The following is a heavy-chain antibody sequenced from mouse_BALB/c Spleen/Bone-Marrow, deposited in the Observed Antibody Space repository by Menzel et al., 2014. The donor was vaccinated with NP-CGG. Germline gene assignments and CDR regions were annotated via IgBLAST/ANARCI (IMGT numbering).Heavy chain of an antibody. CDR2: INPDSSTI. Sequence: EVKLVESGGGLVQPGGSLKLSCAASGFAFSRYWMSWVRQAPGKGLEWIGEINPDSSTINYTPSLKDKCIISRDKAKNTLYLQMNRVRSEDTALYYCARPVYRYDPPAYWGQGTTLTVSS. V-gene: IGHV4-1*02. CDR3: ARPVYRYDPPAY. D-gene: IGHD2-14*01. J-gene: IGHJ2*01. CDR1: GFAFSRYW.